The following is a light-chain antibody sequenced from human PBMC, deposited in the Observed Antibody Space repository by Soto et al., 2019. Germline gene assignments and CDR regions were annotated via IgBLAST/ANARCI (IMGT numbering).Light chain of an antibody. CDR1: QSLLY. V-gene: IGKV4-1*01. CDR3: QQYSTTPWT. CDR2: RAS. J-gene: IGKJ1*01. Sequence: DIVMTQSPDSLTVSLGEKATLNCKSSQSLLYLAWYQQKPGQPTKLLIYRASTRESGVPDRFSGIVSGTDFTLTISSLQAEDGAVYYCQQYSTTPWTFGQGTKVDIK.